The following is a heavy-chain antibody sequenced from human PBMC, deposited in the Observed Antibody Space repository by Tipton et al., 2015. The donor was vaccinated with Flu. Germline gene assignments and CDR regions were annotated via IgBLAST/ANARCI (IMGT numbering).Heavy chain of an antibody. CDR3: ARRDYSNYVSDPKNWFD. V-gene: IGHV4-38-2*01. CDR1: GDSISSDYQ. CDR2: IYRSGTT. D-gene: IGHD4-11*01. J-gene: IGHJ5*02. Sequence: LRLSCSVSGDSISSDYQWGWIRQPPGKGLEWIASIYRSGTTDNNPSLKRRVTLSIDPSKNQFSLKMRSVTAADMAVYYCARRDYSNYVSDPKNWFD.